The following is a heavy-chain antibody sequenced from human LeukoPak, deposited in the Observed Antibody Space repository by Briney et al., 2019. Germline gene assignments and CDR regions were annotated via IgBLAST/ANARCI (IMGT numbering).Heavy chain of an antibody. CDR1: GFTFGDYA. J-gene: IGHJ4*02. CDR3: ARRAGGYPHPHDY. D-gene: IGHD3-22*01. CDR2: IRSKAYGGTT. Sequence: GGSLRLSCTASGFTFGDYAMSWFRQAPGKGLEWVGFIRSKAYGGTTEYAASVKGRFTISRDDSKSIAYLQMNSLRAEDTAVYYCARRAGGYPHPHDYWGQGTLVTVSS. V-gene: IGHV3-49*03.